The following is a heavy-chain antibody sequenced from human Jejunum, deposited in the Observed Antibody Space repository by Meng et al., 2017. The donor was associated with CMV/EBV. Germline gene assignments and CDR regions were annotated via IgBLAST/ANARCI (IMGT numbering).Heavy chain of an antibody. V-gene: IGHV4-4*07. CDR1: GDSIRSHY. CDR3: ARDKDYALFDS. Sequence: QVQLQESGPRLVKPPGXLSLTCTVSGDSIRSHYWNWIRQPAGKGLEWIGRIYVSGITNYNPSLRSRITMSVDTSKNQFSLKLSSVTAADTAVYYCARDKDYALFDSWGQGTLVTVSS. CDR2: IYVSGIT. J-gene: IGHJ4*02. D-gene: IGHD4-17*01.